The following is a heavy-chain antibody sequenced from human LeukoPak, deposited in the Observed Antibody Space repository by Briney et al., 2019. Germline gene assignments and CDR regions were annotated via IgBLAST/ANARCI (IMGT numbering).Heavy chain of an antibody. J-gene: IGHJ4*02. V-gene: IGHV3-23*01. Sequence: GXGLEWLSGISGSGNGTYYADSVKGRFIISRDNSKNMVYLQMNSLTVEDAATYYCAKRTMSAFDSWGQGTLLIVSS. CDR3: AKRTMSAFDS. D-gene: IGHD5-24*01. CDR2: ISGSGNGT.